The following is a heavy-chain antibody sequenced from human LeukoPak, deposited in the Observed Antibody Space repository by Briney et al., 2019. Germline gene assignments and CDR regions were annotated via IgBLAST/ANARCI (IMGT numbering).Heavy chain of an antibody. J-gene: IGHJ6*03. CDR2: IYTSGST. D-gene: IGHD3-10*01. V-gene: IGHV4-61*02. Sequence: SETLSLTCTVSGGSISSGSYYWSWIRQPAGKGLEWIGRIYTSGSTNYNPSLKSRVTISVDTSKNQFSLKLSSVTAADTAVYYCARVPVSYYGWYMDVWSKGNTVTISS. CDR3: ARVPVSYYGWYMDV. CDR1: GGSISSGSYY.